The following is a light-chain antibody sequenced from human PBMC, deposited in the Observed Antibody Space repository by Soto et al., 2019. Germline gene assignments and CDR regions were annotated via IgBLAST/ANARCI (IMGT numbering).Light chain of an antibody. CDR1: SSDVGGYNY. Sequence: QSALTQPPSASGSPGQSVTISCTGTSSDVGGYNYVSWYQQHPGKVPKLMVYEVNKRPSGVPDRFSGSKSGNTASLTVSGHQADDAADYYCTSYAGGNNVFGTGTKVTVL. J-gene: IGLJ1*01. V-gene: IGLV2-8*01. CDR2: EVN. CDR3: TSYAGGNNV.